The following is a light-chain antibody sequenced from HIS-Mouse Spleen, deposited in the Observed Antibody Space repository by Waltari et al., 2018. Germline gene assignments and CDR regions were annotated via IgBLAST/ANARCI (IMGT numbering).Light chain of an antibody. J-gene: IGLJ2*01. CDR1: SSDVGSYNL. V-gene: IGLV2-23*01. Sequence: QSALTQPASVSGSPGQSITISCTGTSSDVGSYNLVSWYQQHPGKAPKLMNYEGSKRPSGVSNRFSGSKSGNTASLTISGLQAEDEADYYCCSYAGSSTSVVFGGGTKLTVL. CDR2: EGS. CDR3: CSYAGSSTSVV.